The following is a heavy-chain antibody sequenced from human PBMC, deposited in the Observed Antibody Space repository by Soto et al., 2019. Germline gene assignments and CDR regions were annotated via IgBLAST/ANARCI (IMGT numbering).Heavy chain of an antibody. Sequence: QVQLQESGPGLVKPSETLSLTCSVSGGSVSNASFYWTWIRQAPGTGLEYIGYIFYTGVTNYNPSLCCRVTISLVTSKNHFCLKLNSMAAADTAVYYCVRVLDSGWYADLWGRGTLVTVSS. CDR3: VRVLDSGWYADL. CDR1: GGSVSNASFY. CDR2: IFYTGVT. D-gene: IGHD1-26*01. J-gene: IGHJ2*01. V-gene: IGHV4-61*03.